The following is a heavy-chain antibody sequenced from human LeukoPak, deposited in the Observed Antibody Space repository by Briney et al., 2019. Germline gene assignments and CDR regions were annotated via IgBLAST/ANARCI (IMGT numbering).Heavy chain of an antibody. CDR3: ARDPQRSYSGYEIDY. Sequence: GGSRRLSCAASGFIPSFYGIHWVRQAPGKGLEWVAVISHDGSNKKYADSVKGRFTISRDNSKNTLFLQINSLRPEDTAVYYCARDPQRSYSGYEIDYWGQGTLVTVSS. V-gene: IGHV3-30*03. D-gene: IGHD5-12*01. J-gene: IGHJ4*02. CDR1: GFIPSFYG. CDR2: ISHDGSNK.